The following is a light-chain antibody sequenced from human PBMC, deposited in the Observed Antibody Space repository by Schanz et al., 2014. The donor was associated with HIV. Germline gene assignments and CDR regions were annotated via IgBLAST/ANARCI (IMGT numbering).Light chain of an antibody. CDR1: SRDVGGYKY. CDR2: DVD. J-gene: IGLJ3*02. Sequence: QSVLTQPASVSGSPGQSITISCTGTSRDVGGYKYVSWYQQYPGKAPQLIIFDVDNRPSGVSLRFSASKAGNTASLAISGLQAEDEADYYCCSYAGTYWVFGGGTKLTVL. CDR3: CSYAGTYWV. V-gene: IGLV2-14*01.